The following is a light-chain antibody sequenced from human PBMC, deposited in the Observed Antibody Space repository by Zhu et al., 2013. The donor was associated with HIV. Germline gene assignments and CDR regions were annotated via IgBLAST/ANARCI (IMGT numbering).Light chain of an antibody. CDR1: QTVSYKH. Sequence: EIVLTQSPATLSLSPGERATLYCRASQTVSYKHIAWYQQKPGQAPRLLIYGTSTRATGTPDRFSGSGSGTDFTLTISKLEPEDFAVYYCQQYGSSPFTFGPGTKVDIK. CDR3: QQYGSSPFT. V-gene: IGKV3-20*01. CDR2: GTS. J-gene: IGKJ3*01.